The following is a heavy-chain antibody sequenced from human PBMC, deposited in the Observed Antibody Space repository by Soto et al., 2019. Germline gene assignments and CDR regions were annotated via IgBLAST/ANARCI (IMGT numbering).Heavy chain of an antibody. CDR3: ATESSGSSHLHFDF. D-gene: IGHD3-22*01. CDR1: GGSVSSGYHY. CDR2: VYYSRGT. V-gene: IGHV4-30-4*01. Sequence: QVLLEESGPGLVKLSQTLSLTCTVSGGSVSSGYHYWSWIRQPPGKGLEWIGYVYYSRGTYYNPSLGRRVTISIVTSTTQFSLKRTPVTASDAAVYFCATESSGSSHLHFDFWCQGALVSVSS. J-gene: IGHJ4*02.